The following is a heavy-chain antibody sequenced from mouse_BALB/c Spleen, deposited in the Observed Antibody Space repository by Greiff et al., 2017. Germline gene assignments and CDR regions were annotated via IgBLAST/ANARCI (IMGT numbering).Heavy chain of an antibody. Sequence: EVQLKESGAELVKPGASVKLSCTASGFNIKDTYMHWVKQRPEQGLEWIGRIDPANGNTNYDPKFQGKATITADTSSNTTYLQLSSLTSEDTAVYYCARSSSGNAFAYWGQGTLVTVSA. CDR1: GFNIKDTY. CDR2: IDPANGNT. D-gene: IGHD2-1*01. V-gene: IGHV14-3*02. J-gene: IGHJ3*01. CDR3: ARSSSGNAFAY.